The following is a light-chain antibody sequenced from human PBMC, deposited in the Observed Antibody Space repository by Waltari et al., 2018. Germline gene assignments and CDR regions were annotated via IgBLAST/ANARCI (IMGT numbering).Light chain of an antibody. J-gene: IGKJ1*01. V-gene: IGKV4-1*01. Sequence: DIVMTQSPDSLAVSLGERATINCKSSQSVLYSSNTKNYLAWYQQKPGLPPKLLIYWGSSLLSGFPYRFIVSVSWTYFTLYISFLLAVDVAFYYCHQFYSTPLTFVHVFKVYIK. CDR2: WGS. CDR3: HQFYSTPLT. CDR1: QSVLYSSNTKNY.